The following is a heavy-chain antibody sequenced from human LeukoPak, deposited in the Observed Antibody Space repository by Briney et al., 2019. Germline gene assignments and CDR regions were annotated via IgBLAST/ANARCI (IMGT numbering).Heavy chain of an antibody. V-gene: IGHV4-59*01. Sequence: PSETLSLTCTVSGGSISSYYWSWIRQPPGKGLEWIGYIYYSGSTNYNPSLKSRVTISVDTSKNQFSLKLSSVTAADTAVYYCARTAMPIYYYGMDVWGQGTTVTVSS. CDR3: ARTAMPIYYYGMDV. J-gene: IGHJ6*02. CDR1: GGSISSYY. CDR2: IYYSGST. D-gene: IGHD5-18*01.